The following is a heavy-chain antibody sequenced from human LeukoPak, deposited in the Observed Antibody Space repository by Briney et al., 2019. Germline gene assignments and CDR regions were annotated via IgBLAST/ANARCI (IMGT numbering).Heavy chain of an antibody. CDR3: ARGVSGMIGGSPVTDYYYGMDV. CDR2: IIPIFGIA. CDR1: GGTFSSYA. Sequence: SVKVSCKASGGTFSSYAISWVRQAPGQGLEWMGRIIPIFGIANYAQKFQGRVTITADKSTSTAYMELSSLRSEDTAVYYCARGVSGMIGGSPVTDYYYGMDVWGQGTTVTVSS. D-gene: IGHD1-26*01. J-gene: IGHJ6*02. V-gene: IGHV1-69*04.